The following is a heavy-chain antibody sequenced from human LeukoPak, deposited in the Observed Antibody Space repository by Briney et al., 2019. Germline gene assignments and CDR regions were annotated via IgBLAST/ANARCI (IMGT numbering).Heavy chain of an antibody. CDR2: ISGSGGST. Sequence: GGSLRLSCAASGFTFSSYAMSWVRQAPGKGLEWVSAISGSGGSTYYADSVKGRFTISRDNSKNTQYLQMNSLRAEDTAVYYCAKDRPRVAAAGRPLVYWGRGTLVTVSS. V-gene: IGHV3-23*01. CDR3: AKDRPRVAAAGRPLVY. J-gene: IGHJ4*02. CDR1: GFTFSSYA. D-gene: IGHD6-13*01.